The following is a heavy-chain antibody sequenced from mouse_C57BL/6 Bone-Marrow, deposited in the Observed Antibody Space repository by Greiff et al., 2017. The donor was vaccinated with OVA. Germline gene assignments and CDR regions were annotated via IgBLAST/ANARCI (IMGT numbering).Heavy chain of an antibody. V-gene: IGHV2-6-1*01. CDR2: IWSAGST. CDR1: GFSLTSYG. CDR3: ARHDDYGCDY. Sequence: QVQLKESGPGLVAPSQSLSITCTVSGFSLTSYGVHWVRQPPGKGLEWLVVIWSAGSTTYNSAPKSRLSISKDNSKSQVFLKMNSLQTDDTAMYYWARHDDYGCDYWGQGTTLTVSA. D-gene: IGHD2-4*01. J-gene: IGHJ2*01.